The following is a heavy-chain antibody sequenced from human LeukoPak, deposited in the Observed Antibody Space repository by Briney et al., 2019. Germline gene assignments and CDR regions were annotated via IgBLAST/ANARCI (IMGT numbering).Heavy chain of an antibody. V-gene: IGHV3-33*01. Sequence: QPGGSLRLSCAASGFTFSSNGMHWVRQAPGKGLEWVAVIWYDGSNKYYADSVEGRFTISRDNSKNTLYLQMNSLRAEDTAVYYCARDLDGYHDYWGQGTLVTVSS. J-gene: IGHJ4*02. CDR3: ARDLDGYHDY. CDR2: IWYDGSNK. CDR1: GFTFSSNG. D-gene: IGHD5-24*01.